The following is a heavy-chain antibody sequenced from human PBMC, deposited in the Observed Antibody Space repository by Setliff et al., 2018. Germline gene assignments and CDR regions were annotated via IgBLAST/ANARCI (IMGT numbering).Heavy chain of an antibody. D-gene: IGHD1-26*01. Sequence: SETLSLTCIVSGDSISSNSHYWGWIRQPPGKGLEWIGTIYYSATTYCNPSLKSRVTISVDTPKNQFSLNLSSVTAADTAVYYCARVPSGNYQYYLDHWGQGTLVTVSS. V-gene: IGHV4-39*07. J-gene: IGHJ4*02. CDR2: IYYSATT. CDR3: ARVPSGNYQYYLDH. CDR1: GDSISSNSHY.